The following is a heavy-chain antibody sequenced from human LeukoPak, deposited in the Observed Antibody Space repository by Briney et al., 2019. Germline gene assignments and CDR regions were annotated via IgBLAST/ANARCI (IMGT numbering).Heavy chain of an antibody. CDR1: GFTVSSSY. D-gene: IGHD1-26*01. Sequence: GGSLRLSCAASGFTVSSSYMSWVRQAPGEGLEWVSVIYSDGDTYYPESVKGRFTISRDNSKNTLYLQMRSLRAEDTAVYYCARDFRGYFDYWGQGTLVTVSS. CDR2: IYSDGDT. V-gene: IGHV3-53*01. J-gene: IGHJ4*02. CDR3: ARDFRGYFDY.